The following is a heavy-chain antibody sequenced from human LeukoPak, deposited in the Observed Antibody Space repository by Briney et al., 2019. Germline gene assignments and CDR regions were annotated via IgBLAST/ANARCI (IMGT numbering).Heavy chain of an antibody. CDR1: GGSISSYY. V-gene: IGHV4-59*01. CDR2: IYYSGST. D-gene: IGHD5-12*01. J-gene: IGHJ4*02. CDR3: ARVSGYDWESFYDY. Sequence: KPSETLSLTCTVSGGSISSYYWSWFRQPPGKGLEWIGYIYYSGSTNYNPSLKSRVTISVDTSKNQFSLKLRSVTAADTAVYYCARVSGYDWESFYDYWGQGTLVTVSS.